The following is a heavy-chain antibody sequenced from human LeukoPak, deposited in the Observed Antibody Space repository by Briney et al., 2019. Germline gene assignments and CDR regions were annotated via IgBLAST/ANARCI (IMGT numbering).Heavy chain of an antibody. CDR3: ARDYGYYYDGSGYYDFDY. CDR1: GFTFDYYW. D-gene: IGHD3-22*01. CDR2: INTDGSNT. J-gene: IGHJ4*02. Sequence: GGSLRLSCAASGFTFDYYWMHWVRQAPGKGLMWVSRINTDGSNTHYADSVKGRFTISRDNAKNTLYLQMNSLRAEDTAVYYCARDYGYYYDGSGYYDFDYWGQGTLVTVSS. V-gene: IGHV3-74*01.